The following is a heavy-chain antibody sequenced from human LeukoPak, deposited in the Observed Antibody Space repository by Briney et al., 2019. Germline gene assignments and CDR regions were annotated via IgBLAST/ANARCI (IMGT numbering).Heavy chain of an antibody. V-gene: IGHV3-23*01. D-gene: IGHD3-9*01. Sequence: PGGSLRLSCAASGFTFSNAWMSWVRQAPGKGLEWVSVISGSGGSTYYADSVKGRFTISRDNSKNTLYLQMNTLRVEDTAVYYCTRDLMDYDVSTGLHHYYMDVWGQGTTVTVSS. CDR3: TRDLMDYDVSTGLHHYYMDV. CDR1: GFTFSNAW. CDR2: ISGSGGST. J-gene: IGHJ6*02.